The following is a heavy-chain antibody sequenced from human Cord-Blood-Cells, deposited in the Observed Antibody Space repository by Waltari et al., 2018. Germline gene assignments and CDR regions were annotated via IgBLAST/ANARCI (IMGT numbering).Heavy chain of an antibody. CDR1: GFTFTSSA. CDR3: AAGSYDILTGYYYYYGMDV. Sequence: QMQLVQSGPEVKKPGTSVKVSCKASGFTFTSSAVQWVRPARGQRTEWIGWIVVGSGNTNYAQKFQERVTITRDISTSTAYMELSSLRSEDTAVYYCAAGSYDILTGYYYYYGMDVWGQGTTVTVSS. D-gene: IGHD3-9*01. CDR2: IVVGSGNT. J-gene: IGHJ6*02. V-gene: IGHV1-58*01.